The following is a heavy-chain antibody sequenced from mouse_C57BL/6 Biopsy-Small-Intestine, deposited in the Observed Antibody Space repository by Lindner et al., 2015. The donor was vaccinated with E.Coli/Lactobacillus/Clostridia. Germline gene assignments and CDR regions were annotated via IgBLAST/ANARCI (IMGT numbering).Heavy chain of an antibody. J-gene: IGHJ1*03. Sequence: VQLQESGAELVRPGASVKLSCTASGFNIKDYYMHWVKQRPEQGLEWIGKIDPEDGDTEYAPKFQGKATLTADTSSNTAYLQLSSLTSEDTAVYYCSRDYYGSNYWFFDVWGTGTMVTVSS. CDR1: GFNIKDYY. V-gene: IGHV14-1*01. D-gene: IGHD1-1*01. CDR3: SRDYYGSNYWFFDV. CDR2: IDPEDGDT.